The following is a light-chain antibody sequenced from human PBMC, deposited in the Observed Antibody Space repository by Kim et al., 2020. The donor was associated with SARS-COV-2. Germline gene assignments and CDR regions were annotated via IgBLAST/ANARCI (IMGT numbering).Light chain of an antibody. CDR3: QQRSDWPPWT. J-gene: IGKJ1*01. CDR1: QSVGDY. Sequence: SPGERATLSCRASQSVGDYLAWYQQKPGQVPRLLIYDASNRATGIPARFSASGSGTGFTLTISGLEPEDFAVYYCQQRSDWPPWTFGPGTKVDIK. V-gene: IGKV3-11*01. CDR2: DAS.